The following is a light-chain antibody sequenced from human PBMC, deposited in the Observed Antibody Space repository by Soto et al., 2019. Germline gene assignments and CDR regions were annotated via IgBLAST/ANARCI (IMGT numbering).Light chain of an antibody. CDR2: GAS. J-gene: IGKJ5*01. V-gene: IGKV3-20*01. Sequence: EIVLTKSPGTLSLSPGERATLSCRASQSVSSSYLAWYQQKPGQAPRLLIYGASSRATGIPDRFSGSGSGTDFTLTISRLGPEDFAVYYCQQYGSPPPITFGQGTRLEIK. CDR1: QSVSSSY. CDR3: QQYGSPPPIT.